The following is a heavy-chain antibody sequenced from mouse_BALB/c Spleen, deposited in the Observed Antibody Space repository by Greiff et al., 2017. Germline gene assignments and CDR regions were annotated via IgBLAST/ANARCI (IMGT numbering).Heavy chain of an antibody. CDR3: ARGDYYGSSDYFDY. CDR2: ISYSGST. CDR1: GDSITSGY. D-gene: IGHD1-1*01. J-gene: IGHJ2*01. Sequence: VQLQQSGPSLVKPSQTLSLTCSVTGDSITSGYWNWIRKFPGNKLEYMGYISYSGSTYYNPSLKSRISITRDTSKNQYYLQLNSVTTEDTATYYCARGDYYGSSDYFDYWGQGTTLTVSS. V-gene: IGHV3-8*02.